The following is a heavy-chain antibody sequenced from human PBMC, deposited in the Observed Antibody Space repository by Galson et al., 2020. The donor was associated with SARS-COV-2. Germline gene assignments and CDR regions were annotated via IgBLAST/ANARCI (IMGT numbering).Heavy chain of an antibody. Sequence: GGSLRLSCAASGFTFSSYGMHWVRQAPGKGLEWVAVIWYDGSNKYYADSVKGRFTISRDNSKNTLYLQMNSLRAEDTAVYYCARDLRIGENHDYWGQGTLVTVSS. CDR3: ARDLRIGENHDY. CDR2: IWYDGSNK. D-gene: IGHD2-21*01. V-gene: IGHV3-33*01. J-gene: IGHJ4*02. CDR1: GFTFSSYG.